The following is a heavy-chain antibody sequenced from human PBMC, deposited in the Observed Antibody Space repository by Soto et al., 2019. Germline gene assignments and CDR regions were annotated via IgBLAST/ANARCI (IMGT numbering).Heavy chain of an antibody. V-gene: IGHV4-39*01. CDR1: GGSISSSSYY. CDR2: MYYSGST. CDR3: ARQVDFWSGNNWFDP. J-gene: IGHJ5*02. D-gene: IGHD3-3*01. Sequence: SETLSLTCTVSGGSISSSSYYWGWIRQPPGKGLEWIGSMYYSGSTYYNPSLKSRVTISVDTSKNQFSLKLSSVTAADTAVYYCARQVDFWSGNNWFDPWGQGTLVTVSS.